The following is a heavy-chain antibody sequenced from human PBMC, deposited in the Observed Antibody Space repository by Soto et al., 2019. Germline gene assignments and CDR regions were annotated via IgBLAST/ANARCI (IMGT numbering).Heavy chain of an antibody. Sequence: SETLSLTCAVSSGSISSTNWWSWVRQSPGKGLEWIGEIFHSGSINYNPSLKSRVTMSVDKSKNQFSLKLSSVTAADTAVYYCARDCSSSSCYGRAFDVWGQGTMVTVSS. J-gene: IGHJ3*01. CDR2: IFHSGSI. V-gene: IGHV4-4*02. D-gene: IGHD2-2*01. CDR1: SGSISSTNW. CDR3: ARDCSSSSCYGRAFDV.